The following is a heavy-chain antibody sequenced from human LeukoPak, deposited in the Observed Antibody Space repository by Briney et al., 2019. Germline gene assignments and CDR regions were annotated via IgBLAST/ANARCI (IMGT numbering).Heavy chain of an antibody. D-gene: IGHD6-13*01. CDR2: IYYSGST. CDR3: ARESSSWSKKTDFDY. CDR1: GGSISSSSYY. Sequence: SETLSLTCTVSGGSISSSSYYWGWIRQPPGKGLEWIGSIYYSGSTYYNPSLKSRVTISVDTSKNQFSLKLSSVTAADTAVYYCARESSSWSKKTDFDYWGQGTLVTVSS. J-gene: IGHJ4*02. V-gene: IGHV4-39*07.